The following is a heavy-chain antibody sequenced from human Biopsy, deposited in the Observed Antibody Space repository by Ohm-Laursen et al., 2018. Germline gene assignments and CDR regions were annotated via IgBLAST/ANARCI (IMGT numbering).Heavy chain of an antibody. CDR2: ISGYNGNT. Sequence: GASAKVSCKASGYKFTSYGMSWVRQAPGQGFEWMGRISGYNGNTGYAQKFRGRVTMTGDISSSTAYLDLYSLTSEDTATYFCARAIRNQLLPDVWGQGTTVTVSS. CDR1: GYKFTSYG. CDR3: ARAIRNQLLPDV. J-gene: IGHJ6*02. V-gene: IGHV1-18*01. D-gene: IGHD2-2*01.